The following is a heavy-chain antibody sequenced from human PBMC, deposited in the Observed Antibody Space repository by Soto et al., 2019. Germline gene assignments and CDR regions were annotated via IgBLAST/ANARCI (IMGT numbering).Heavy chain of an antibody. D-gene: IGHD1-26*01. CDR2: IYYSGST. Sequence: SETLSLTCTVSGGSISSYSWSWIRQPPRKGLEWIGYIYYSGSTNYNPSLKSRITISLDTSKNQFSLKLSSVSAADTAVYYCARVKTSGNYYWDSWGQGILVTVSS. J-gene: IGHJ4*02. V-gene: IGHV4-59*01. CDR1: GGSISSYS. CDR3: ARVKTSGNYYWDS.